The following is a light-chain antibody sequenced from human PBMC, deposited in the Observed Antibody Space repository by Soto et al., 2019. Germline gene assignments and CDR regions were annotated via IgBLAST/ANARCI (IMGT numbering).Light chain of an antibody. CDR2: GNS. Sequence: QSVLTQPPSVSGAPGQRVTISCTGSSSNIGAGYNVHWYQQLPGTAPKLLIYGNSNRPSRVPDRFSGSKSGTSASLAITGLQAEDEADYYCHSYDSRVRVVFGGGTKLTVL. J-gene: IGLJ2*01. CDR1: SSNIGAGYN. V-gene: IGLV1-40*01. CDR3: HSYDSRVRVV.